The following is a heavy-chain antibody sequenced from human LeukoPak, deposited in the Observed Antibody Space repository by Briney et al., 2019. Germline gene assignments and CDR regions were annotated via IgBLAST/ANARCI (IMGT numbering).Heavy chain of an antibody. D-gene: IGHD6-19*01. Sequence: GRSLRLSCAASRFTFSSYAMSWVRQAPGKGLEWVSAISGSGGNTYYADSVKGRFTISRDNSKSTLYLQMNSLRAEDTAVYYCAKGPLTEVAGTTWDYWGQGTLVTVSS. CDR2: ISGSGGNT. V-gene: IGHV3-23*01. CDR1: RFTFSSYA. CDR3: AKGPLTEVAGTTWDY. J-gene: IGHJ4*02.